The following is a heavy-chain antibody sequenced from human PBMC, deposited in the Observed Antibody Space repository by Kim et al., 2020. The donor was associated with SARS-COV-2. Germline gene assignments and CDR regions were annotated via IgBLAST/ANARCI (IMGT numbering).Heavy chain of an antibody. CDR3: ARDRRPLGGNSINWYFDL. V-gene: IGHV4-31*02. Sequence: SRVTIAVDTSKNQFSLKLSSVTAADTAVYYCARDRRPLGGNSINWYFDLWGRGTLVTVSS. D-gene: IGHD2-21*02. J-gene: IGHJ2*01.